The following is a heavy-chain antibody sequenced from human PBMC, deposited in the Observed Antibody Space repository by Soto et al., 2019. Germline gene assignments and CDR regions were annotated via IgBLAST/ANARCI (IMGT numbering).Heavy chain of an antibody. CDR3: AREGPASRNFDY. Sequence: GGSLRLSCAASGFTVSSNYMSWVRQAPGKGLEWVSVIYSGGSTYYADSVKGRFTISRDNSKNTLYLQMNSLRAEDTAVYYCAREGPASRNFDYWGQGTLVTVSS. J-gene: IGHJ4*02. V-gene: IGHV3-66*01. CDR1: GFTVSSNY. CDR2: IYSGGST.